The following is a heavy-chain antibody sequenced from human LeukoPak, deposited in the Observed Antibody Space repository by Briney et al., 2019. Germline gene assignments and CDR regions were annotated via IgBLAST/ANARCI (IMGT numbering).Heavy chain of an antibody. CDR3: ARASRPYSSSWYVGPDY. V-gene: IGHV1-46*01. D-gene: IGHD6-13*01. CDR1: GYTFTSYY. Sequence: ASVKVSCKASGYTFTSYYMHWVQQAPGQGLEWMGIINPSGGSTSYAQKFQGRVTMTRDTSTSTVYMELSSLRSEDTAVYYCARASRPYSSSWYVGPDYWGQGTLVTVSS. CDR2: INPSGGST. J-gene: IGHJ4*02.